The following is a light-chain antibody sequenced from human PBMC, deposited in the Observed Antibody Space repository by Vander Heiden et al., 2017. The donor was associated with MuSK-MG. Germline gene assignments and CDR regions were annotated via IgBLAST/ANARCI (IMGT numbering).Light chain of an antibody. J-gene: IGLJ3*02. CDR2: EDN. V-gene: IGLV6-57*03. Sequence: NFMLTPPHSVSESPGKTVTISCTRSSGSIASNYVQWYQQRPGSAPTTVIYEDNQRPSGVPDRFSGSIDSSSNSASLTISGLKTEDEADYYCQSYDSSNHGVFGGGTKLTVL. CDR3: QSYDSSNHGV. CDR1: SGSIASNY.